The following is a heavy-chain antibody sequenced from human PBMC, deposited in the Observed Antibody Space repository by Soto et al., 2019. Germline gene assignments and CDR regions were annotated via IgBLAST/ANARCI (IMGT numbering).Heavy chain of an antibody. CDR2: IYHSGST. CDR3: ASNPKSSSSHYYYYYMDV. D-gene: IGHD6-6*01. CDR1: GGSISGYY. J-gene: IGHJ6*03. V-gene: IGHV4-59*01. Sequence: SETLSLTCNVSGGSISGYYWSWIRQPPGKGLEWIGYIYHSGSTNYNPSLKSRVSISVDTSKNQFSLKLSSVTAADTAVYYCASNPKSSSSHYYYYYMDVWGKGTTVTVSS.